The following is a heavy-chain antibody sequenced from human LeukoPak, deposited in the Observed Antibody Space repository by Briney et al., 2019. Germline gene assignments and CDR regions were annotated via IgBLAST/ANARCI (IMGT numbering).Heavy chain of an antibody. V-gene: IGHV1-46*01. CDR3: ARVVQGGAFDI. D-gene: IGHD3-10*02. Sequence: ASVKVSCKASGYTFTSYYMHWVRQAPGQGLGWMGIINPSGGSTSYAQKFQGRVTMTRDTSASTVYMELSSLRSEDTAVYYCARVVQGGAFDIWGQGTMVTVSS. J-gene: IGHJ3*02. CDR2: INPSGGST. CDR1: GYTFTSYY.